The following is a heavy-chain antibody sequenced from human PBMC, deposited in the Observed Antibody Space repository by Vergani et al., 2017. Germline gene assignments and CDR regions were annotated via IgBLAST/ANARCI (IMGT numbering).Heavy chain of an antibody. CDR2: IRSKANSYAT. J-gene: IGHJ3*02. V-gene: IGHV3-73*01. D-gene: IGHD5-24*01. CDR1: GFTFSGSA. CDR3: TTPRRDGYNSDAFDI. Sequence: EVQLVESGGGLVKPGGSLRLSCAASGFTFSGSAMHWVRQASGKGLEWVGRIRSKANSYATAYAASVKGRFTISRDDSKNTAYLQMNSLKTEDTAVYYCTTPRRDGYNSDAFDIWGQGTMVTVSS.